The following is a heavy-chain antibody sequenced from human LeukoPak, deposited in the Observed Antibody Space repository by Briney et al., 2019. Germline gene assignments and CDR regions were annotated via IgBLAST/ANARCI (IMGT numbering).Heavy chain of an antibody. Sequence: GGSLRLSCAASGFNVSSSFLSWVRQAPAEGLEYVSVIYSDGTKYYADSVKGRFTISRDNSKNTVHLQMNSLRAEDTAVYYCARAQGRGFDYWGQGTLVTVSA. CDR2: IYSDGTK. CDR1: GFNVSSSF. V-gene: IGHV3-66*01. J-gene: IGHJ4*02. CDR3: ARAQGRGFDY.